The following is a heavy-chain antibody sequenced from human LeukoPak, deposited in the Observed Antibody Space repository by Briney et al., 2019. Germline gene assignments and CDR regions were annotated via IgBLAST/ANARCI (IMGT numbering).Heavy chain of an antibody. CDR3: AREIRKLYDSSGYPDY. CDR1: GGSITSGDYY. V-gene: IGHV4-30-4*08. D-gene: IGHD3-22*01. J-gene: IGHJ4*02. Sequence: PSETLSLTCTVSGGSITSGDYYWSWVRQPPGKGLEWIGFIYYTGSTYYNPSLKSRVTMSVDTSKNQFSLKLNSVTAADTAVYFCAREIRKLYDSSGYPDYWGQGTLVTVSS. CDR2: IYYTGST.